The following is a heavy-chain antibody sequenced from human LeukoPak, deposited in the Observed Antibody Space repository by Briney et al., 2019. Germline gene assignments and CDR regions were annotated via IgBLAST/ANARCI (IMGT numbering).Heavy chain of an antibody. Sequence: AGGSLRLSCAASGFTFSTYWMSWVRQAPGKGLEWVVNIKQDGSEKYYVDSVEGRFTISRDNAKNSLYLQMNGLRAEDTAVYYCARGAFDYYDSSGYGYAFDIWGQGTMVTVSS. V-gene: IGHV3-7*01. CDR1: GFTFSTYW. J-gene: IGHJ3*02. D-gene: IGHD3-22*01. CDR2: IKQDGSEK. CDR3: ARGAFDYYDSSGYGYAFDI.